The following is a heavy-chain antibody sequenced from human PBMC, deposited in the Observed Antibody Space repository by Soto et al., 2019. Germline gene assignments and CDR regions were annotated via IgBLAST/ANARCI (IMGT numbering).Heavy chain of an antibody. D-gene: IGHD3-10*01. CDR1: GGSISSGGYY. CDR3: AREGVAELSRYFDL. Sequence: SETLSLTCTVSGGSISSGGYYWSWIRQHPGKGLEWIGYIYYSGSTYYNPSLKSRVTISVDTSKNQFSLKLSSVTAADTAVYYCAREGVAELSRYFDLWGRGTLVTVSS. CDR2: IYYSGST. J-gene: IGHJ2*01. V-gene: IGHV4-31*03.